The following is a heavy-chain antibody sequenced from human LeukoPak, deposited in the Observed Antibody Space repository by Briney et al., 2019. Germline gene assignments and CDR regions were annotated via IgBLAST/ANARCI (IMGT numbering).Heavy chain of an antibody. CDR3: GRAILYCSGGSCYTFDP. J-gene: IGHJ5*02. D-gene: IGHD2-15*01. CDR2: ISASGGST. CDR1: GFIFSNYA. Sequence: GGSLRLSCAASGFIFSNYALSWVRQAPGRGLEWVSGISASGGSTFYAGSVKGRFTISRDNSKNTLYLQMNSLTAEDTALYYCGRAILYCSGGSCYTFDPWGQGTLVTVSS. V-gene: IGHV3-23*01.